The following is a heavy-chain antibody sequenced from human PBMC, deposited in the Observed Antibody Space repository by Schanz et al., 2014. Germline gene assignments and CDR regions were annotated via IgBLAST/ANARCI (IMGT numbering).Heavy chain of an antibody. D-gene: IGHD1-26*01. Sequence: EVQLVESGGGLVKPGGSLRLSCAASGFTFSDHWMSWVRQAPGKGLEWVSRLNFDETYTSYADSVKGRFTTSRDNSKNTMYLQMNSLRAEDTAVYYCVKDLQRELLRDDHYYGMDVWGQGTTVTVSS. CDR2: LNFDETYT. V-gene: IGHV3-74*02. J-gene: IGHJ6*02. CDR3: VKDLQRELLRDDHYYGMDV. CDR1: GFTFSDHW.